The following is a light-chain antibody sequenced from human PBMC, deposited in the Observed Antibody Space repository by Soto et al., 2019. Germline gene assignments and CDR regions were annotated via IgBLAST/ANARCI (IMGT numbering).Light chain of an antibody. Sequence: VLTQSPGTLSLSPGERATLSCRASQSVSSSYLAWYQQRPGQAPRLLIYGASSRATGFPDRFSGTGSGTDFTLTISRLLPEDFAVYYCQYYGNSPKLTFGGGTKVEIK. CDR1: QSVSSSY. CDR2: GAS. V-gene: IGKV3-20*01. J-gene: IGKJ4*01. CDR3: QYYGNSPKLT.